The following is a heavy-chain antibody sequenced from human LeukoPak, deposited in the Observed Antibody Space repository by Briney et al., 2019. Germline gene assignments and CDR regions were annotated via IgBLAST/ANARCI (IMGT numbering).Heavy chain of an antibody. D-gene: IGHD6-13*01. CDR2: INPSGGGT. V-gene: IGHV1-46*01. CDR1: GYTFTSYY. Sequence: GASVKVSCKASGYTFTSYYMHWVRQAPRQGLEWMGIINPSGGGTSYAQKFQGRVTMTRDTSTSTVYMELSSLRSEDTAVYYCARDEEGSSSTGAFDIWGQGTMVTVSS. CDR3: ARDEEGSSSTGAFDI. J-gene: IGHJ3*02.